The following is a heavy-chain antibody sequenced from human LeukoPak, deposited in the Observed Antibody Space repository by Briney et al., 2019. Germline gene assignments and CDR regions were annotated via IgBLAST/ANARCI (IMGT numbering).Heavy chain of an antibody. Sequence: ASVKVSCEASGYTFTSYGISWVRQAPGQGPEWMGWISAYNGNTNYAQKLQGRVTMTTDTSTSTAYMELRSLRSDDTAVYYCARYFDWLLHNDYWGQGTLVTVSS. CDR2: ISAYNGNT. CDR1: GYTFTSYG. J-gene: IGHJ4*02. CDR3: ARYFDWLLHNDY. D-gene: IGHD3-9*01. V-gene: IGHV1-18*01.